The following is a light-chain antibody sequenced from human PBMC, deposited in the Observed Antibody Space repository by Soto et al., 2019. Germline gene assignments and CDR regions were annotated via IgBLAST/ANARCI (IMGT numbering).Light chain of an antibody. CDR1: SSDVGGYNY. V-gene: IGLV2-8*01. CDR2: GVN. J-gene: IGLJ1*01. CDR3: SSYAGSNNV. Sequence: QSALTQPPSASGSPGQSVTISCTGTSSDVGGYNYVSWYQQHPGKAPKLMIYGVNKRPSGVPDRFSGSKSGNTASLTVSGLQAEDEADYYCSSYAGSNNVFGTGTQLTVL.